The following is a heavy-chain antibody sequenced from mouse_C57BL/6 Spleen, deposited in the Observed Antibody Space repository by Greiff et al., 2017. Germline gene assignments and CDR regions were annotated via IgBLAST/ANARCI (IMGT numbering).Heavy chain of an antibody. CDR1: GFSFNTYA. CDR2: IRSKSNNYAT. Sequence: EVQLQESGGGLVQPKGSLKLSCAASGFSFNTYAMNWVRQAPGKGLEWVARIRSKSNNYATYYADSVKDRFTISRDDSESMLYLQMNNLKTEDTAMYYCVRYDYADYYAMDYWGQGTSVTVSS. V-gene: IGHV10-1*01. J-gene: IGHJ4*01. D-gene: IGHD2-4*01. CDR3: VRYDYADYYAMDY.